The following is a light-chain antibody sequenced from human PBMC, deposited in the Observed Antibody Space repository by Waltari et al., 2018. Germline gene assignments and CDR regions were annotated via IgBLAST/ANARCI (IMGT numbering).Light chain of an antibody. CDR1: ASNIGNNF. CDR2: RCD. Sequence: QSVLTQPPSASGTPGQGVTISCSGGASNIGNNFANWYQQVPGKARKLLIDRCDRRPAVVPDRFSGSKSGTSASLAISGLQSEDEADDYCAAWDDSLNGRWVFGGGTKVTVL. CDR3: AAWDDSLNGRWV. J-gene: IGLJ3*02. V-gene: IGLV1-44*01.